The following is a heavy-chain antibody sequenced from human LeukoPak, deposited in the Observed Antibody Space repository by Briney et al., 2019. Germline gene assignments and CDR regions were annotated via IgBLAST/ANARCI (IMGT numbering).Heavy chain of an antibody. J-gene: IGHJ4*02. V-gene: IGHV3-30*03. Sequence: GGSLRLSCVASGFTFSSYGMHWVRQAPGKGLEWVAVISYDGSNKYYADSVKGRFTISRDNSKNTLYLQMNSLRAEDTAVYYCAMGTVNFFDYWGQGTLVTVSS. CDR3: AMGTVNFFDY. D-gene: IGHD4-11*01. CDR1: GFTFSSYG. CDR2: ISYDGSNK.